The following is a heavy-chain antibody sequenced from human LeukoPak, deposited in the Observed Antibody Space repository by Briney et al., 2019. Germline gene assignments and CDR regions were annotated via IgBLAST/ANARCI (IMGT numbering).Heavy chain of an antibody. CDR3: ARRHDYYYGSGSYNNWFDP. V-gene: IGHV4-39*07. J-gene: IGHJ5*02. Sequence: PSETLSLTCTVSGASISSSTDYWGWIRQPPGKGLEWIGEINHSGSTNYNPSLKSRVTISVDTSKNQFSLKLSSVTAADTAVYYCARRHDYYYGSGSYNNWFDPWGQGTLVTVSS. D-gene: IGHD3-10*01. CDR2: INHSGST. CDR1: GASISSSTDY.